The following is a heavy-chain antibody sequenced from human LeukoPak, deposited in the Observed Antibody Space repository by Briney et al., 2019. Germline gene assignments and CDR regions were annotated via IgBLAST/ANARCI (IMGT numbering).Heavy chain of an antibody. CDR2: ISSSGSTI. J-gene: IGHJ6*03. Sequence: KPGGSLRLSCAASGFSFSDYYMSWIRQAPGKGLEWVSYISSSGSTIKYADSVKGRFTISRDNANNSLHLQMNSLRAEDTAVYYCAGVEFGSRYYYYVDVWGKGTTVTVSS. D-gene: IGHD1-1*01. CDR1: GFSFSDYY. V-gene: IGHV3-11*01. CDR3: AGVEFGSRYYYYVDV.